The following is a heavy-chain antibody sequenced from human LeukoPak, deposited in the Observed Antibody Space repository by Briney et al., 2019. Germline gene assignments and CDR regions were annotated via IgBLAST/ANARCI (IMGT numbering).Heavy chain of an antibody. CDR3: ARIRSRKWGFDY. J-gene: IGHJ4*02. CDR1: GGSISSYY. D-gene: IGHD1-26*01. V-gene: IGHV4-59*12. Sequence: SETLSLACTVSGGSISSYYWSWIRQPPGKGLEWIGYIYYSGSTNYNPSLKSRVTISIDTSKNQFSLKLSSVTAADTAVYYCARIRSRKWGFDYWGQGTLVTVSS. CDR2: IYYSGST.